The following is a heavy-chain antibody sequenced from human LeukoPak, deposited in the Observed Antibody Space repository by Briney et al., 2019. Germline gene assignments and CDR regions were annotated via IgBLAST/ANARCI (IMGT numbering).Heavy chain of an antibody. CDR3: AISREATSDF. Sequence: PGGSLRLSCAASGFTFSSYGMHWVRQAPGKGLEWVASIRYDGDDEYYADSVKGRFTISRDNSKNTLYLQMNGLRAEDTAVYYCAISREATSDFWGQGTLVTVSS. CDR1: GFTFSSYG. V-gene: IGHV3-30*02. CDR2: IRYDGDDE. J-gene: IGHJ4*02. D-gene: IGHD5-12*01.